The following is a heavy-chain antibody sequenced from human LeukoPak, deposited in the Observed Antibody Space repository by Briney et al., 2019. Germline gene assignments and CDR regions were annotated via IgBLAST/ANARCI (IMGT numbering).Heavy chain of an antibody. D-gene: IGHD6-19*01. CDR1: GFTFSKAW. Sequence: GGSLRLSCAASGFTFSKAWMSWVRQAPGKGLEWVGRIKRKTDGGTMDYAAPVKGRFTISRDNAKNSLYLQMNSLRAEDTAVYYCARDEGDRIAVAGTSFDYWGQGTLVTVSS. CDR3: ARDEGDRIAVAGTSFDY. CDR2: IKRKTDGGTM. V-gene: IGHV3-15*01. J-gene: IGHJ4*02.